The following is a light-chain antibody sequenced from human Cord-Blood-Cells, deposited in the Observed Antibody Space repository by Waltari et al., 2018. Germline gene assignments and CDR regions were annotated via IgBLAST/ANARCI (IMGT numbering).Light chain of an antibody. Sequence: DIPMTQSPSSLSASVGDRVTITCRASQSISSYLNWYQQKPGKAPKLLIYAASSLQSGVPSRFSGSGSRTDFTLTISSLQPEDFATYYCQQSYSTRITFGPGTKVDIK. V-gene: IGKV1-39*01. CDR1: QSISSY. CDR2: AAS. J-gene: IGKJ3*01. CDR3: QQSYSTRIT.